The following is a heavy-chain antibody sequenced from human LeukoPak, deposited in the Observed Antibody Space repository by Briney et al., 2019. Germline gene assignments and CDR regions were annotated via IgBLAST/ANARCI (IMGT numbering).Heavy chain of an antibody. CDR2: IYYSGST. CDR1: GGSISSHY. V-gene: IGHV4-59*11. J-gene: IGHJ6*03. D-gene: IGHD3-3*01. CDR3: ARGCSGYDFWSGYYTHPYYYYYYMDV. Sequence: SEALSLTCTVSGGSISSHYWSWVRQPPGKGLEWIGYIYYSGSTNYNPSLKSRVTISVDTSKNQFSLKLSSVTAADTAVYYCARGCSGYDFWSGYYTHPYYYYYYMDVWGKGTTVTVSS.